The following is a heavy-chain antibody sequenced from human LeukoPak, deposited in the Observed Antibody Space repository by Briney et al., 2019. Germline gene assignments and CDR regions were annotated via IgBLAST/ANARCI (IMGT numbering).Heavy chain of an antibody. Sequence: GGSLRLSCAASGFTFSSYAMSWVRQAPGKGLEWVSGISGDGGSTYYADSVKGRFTISRGSSENALYLQMNSLRAEDTAVCYCAKTSKYSTTWYDYWGQGTLVTVSS. J-gene: IGHJ4*02. D-gene: IGHD6-13*01. CDR1: GFTFSSYA. CDR3: AKTSKYSTTWYDY. CDR2: ISGDGGST. V-gene: IGHV3-23*01.